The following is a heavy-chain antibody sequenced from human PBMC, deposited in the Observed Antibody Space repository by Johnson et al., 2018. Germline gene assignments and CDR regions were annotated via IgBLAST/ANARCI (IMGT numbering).Heavy chain of an antibody. Sequence: QVQLQESGGGVVQPGRSLRLSCAASGFIFSSYGMHWVRQAPGKGLEWVALISYDGSDKYYTDSVRGRFTISRDNSKNTPFLQLNSLRAADKAVYYCAKGKYSATPHDVFEIWGPGTMVTVSS. CDR1: GFIFSSYG. J-gene: IGHJ3*02. V-gene: IGHV3-30*18. D-gene: IGHD2-15*01. CDR3: AKGKYSATPHDVFEI. CDR2: ISYDGSDK.